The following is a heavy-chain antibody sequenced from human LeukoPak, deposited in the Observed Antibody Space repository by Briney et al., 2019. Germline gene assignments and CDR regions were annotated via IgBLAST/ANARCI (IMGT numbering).Heavy chain of an antibody. D-gene: IGHD5-12*01. Sequence: PSETLSLTCTVSGGSISSYYWSWIRQPPGKGLEWIGYIYYSGSTNYNPSLKSRVTISVDTSKNQFSLKLSSVTAADTAVYYCARRKGSATGNWFDPWGQGTLVTVSS. CDR2: IYYSGST. J-gene: IGHJ5*02. CDR1: GGSISSYY. CDR3: ARRKGSATGNWFDP. V-gene: IGHV4-59*08.